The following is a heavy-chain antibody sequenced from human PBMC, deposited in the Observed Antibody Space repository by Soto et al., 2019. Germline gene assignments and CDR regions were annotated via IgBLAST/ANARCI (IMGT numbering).Heavy chain of an antibody. CDR2: ISAYNGNT. CDR1: GYTFTSYG. CDR3: ARDREYCSGGSCYYLDY. J-gene: IGHJ4*02. Sequence: ASVKVSCKASGYTFTSYGISWVRQAPGQGLEWMGWISAYNGNTNYAQKLQGRVTMTTDTSTSTAYMELRSLRSDDTAVYYCARDREYCSGGSCYYLDYWGQGTLVPVSS. D-gene: IGHD2-15*01. V-gene: IGHV1-18*01.